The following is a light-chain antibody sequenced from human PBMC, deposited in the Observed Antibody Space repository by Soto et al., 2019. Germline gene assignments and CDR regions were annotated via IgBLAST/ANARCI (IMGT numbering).Light chain of an antibody. CDR3: HQYSSSTKT. J-gene: IGKJ1*01. V-gene: IGKV3-20*01. CDR1: QSGSSTY. Sequence: EIVLTQSPGTLSLSPGERATLSCRASQSGSSTYLAWYQQRPGQAPRLLIYGASSRATGIPDRFSGSGSGTDFTLTISRLEPEDFAVYYCHQYSSSTKTFGQGTKVEIK. CDR2: GAS.